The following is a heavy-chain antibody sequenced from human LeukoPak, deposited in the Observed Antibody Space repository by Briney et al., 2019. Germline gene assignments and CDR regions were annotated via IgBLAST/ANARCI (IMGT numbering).Heavy chain of an antibody. Sequence: SETLSLTCAVYGGSFSGYYWSWIRQPPGKGLEWIGEINHSGSTNYNPSLKSRVTISVDTSKNQFSLKLSSVTAADTAVYYCARGPTSITIIQSWFDPWGQGTLVTVSS. D-gene: IGHD3-3*01. J-gene: IGHJ5*02. CDR1: GGSFSGYY. V-gene: IGHV4-34*01. CDR3: ARGPTSITIIQSWFDP. CDR2: INHSGST.